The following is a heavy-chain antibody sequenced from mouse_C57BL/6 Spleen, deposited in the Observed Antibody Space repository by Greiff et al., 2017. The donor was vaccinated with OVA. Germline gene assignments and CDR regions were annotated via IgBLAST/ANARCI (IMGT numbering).Heavy chain of an antibody. CDR3: TSTGTGAMDY. CDR2: IDPENGDT. D-gene: IGHD4-1*01. J-gene: IGHJ4*01. CDR1: GFNIKDDY. Sequence: EVMLVESGAELVRPGASVKLSCTASGFNIKDDYMHWVKQRPEQGLEWIGWIDPENGDTEYASKVQGKATITADTSSNTAYLQLSSLTSEDTAVYYCTSTGTGAMDYWGQGTSVTVSS. V-gene: IGHV14-4*01.